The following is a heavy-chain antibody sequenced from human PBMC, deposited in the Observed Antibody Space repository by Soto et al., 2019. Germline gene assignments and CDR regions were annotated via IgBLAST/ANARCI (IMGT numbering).Heavy chain of an antibody. J-gene: IGHJ6*03. CDR2: INSDGSST. V-gene: IGHV3-74*01. CDR3: ASYAAGGYYYYMDV. CDR1: GFTFSSYW. Sequence: PGGSLRLSCAASGFTFSSYWMHWVRQAPGKGLVWVSRINSDGSSTSYADSVKGRFTISRDNAKNTLYLQMNSLRAEDTAVYYCASYAAGGYYYYMDVWGKGTTVTVSS. D-gene: IGHD6-13*01.